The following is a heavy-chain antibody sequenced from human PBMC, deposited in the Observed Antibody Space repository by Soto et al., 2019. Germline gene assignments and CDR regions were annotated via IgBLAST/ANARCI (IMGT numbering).Heavy chain of an antibody. Sequence: EVQLVESGGALVQPGGSLRLSCVASGFSFSDYWMHWVSQAPGKGLVWVSRVKTDGSIITYADSVKGRFTISRDNAKNTLYLQMTTLRAEDSGVYYCARVRQRAWDIDLWGRGTLVTVSS. V-gene: IGHV3-74*01. CDR2: VKTDGSII. CDR1: GFSFSDYW. J-gene: IGHJ2*01. CDR3: ARVRQRAWDIDL.